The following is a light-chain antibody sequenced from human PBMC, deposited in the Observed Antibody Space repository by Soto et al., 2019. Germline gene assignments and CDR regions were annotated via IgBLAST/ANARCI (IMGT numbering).Light chain of an antibody. J-gene: IGLJ3*02. V-gene: IGLV1-47*02. CDR1: TSNMRNND. CDR3: AAWDDSLTGWM. Sequence: QAVVTQPPSASGTPGQTVTISCSGSTSNMRNNDVYWYQQLPGTAPKLLIYSNDQGPSGVPDRFSGSKSGTSASLAISGLRSEDEADYYCAAWDDSLTGWMFGGGTKLTVL. CDR2: SND.